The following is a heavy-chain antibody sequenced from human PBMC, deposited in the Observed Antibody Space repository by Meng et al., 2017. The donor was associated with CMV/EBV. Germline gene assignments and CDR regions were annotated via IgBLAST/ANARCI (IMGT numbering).Heavy chain of an antibody. D-gene: IGHD2-2*01. Sequence: LETLSLTCTVSGGSIGSSSYYWGWIRQPPGKGLEWIGSIYYSGSTYYNPSLKSRVTISVDTSKNQFSLKLSSVTAADTAVYYCAREVQGYCSSTSCLYYYGMDVWGQGTTVTVSS. CDR2: IYYSGST. CDR3: AREVQGYCSSTSCLYYYGMDV. CDR1: GGSIGSSSYY. J-gene: IGHJ6*02. V-gene: IGHV4-39*02.